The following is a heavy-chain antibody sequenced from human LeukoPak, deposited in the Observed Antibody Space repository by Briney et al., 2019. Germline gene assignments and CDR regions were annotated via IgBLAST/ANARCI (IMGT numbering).Heavy chain of an antibody. D-gene: IGHD6-13*01. CDR2: LSGSGGSA. CDR1: GFTFSSYA. J-gene: IGHJ4*02. V-gene: IGHV3-23*01. CDR3: AKDKDSSSWSRTFDY. Sequence: PGGSLRLSCAASGFTFSSYAMSWVRQAPGKGLEWVSGLSGSGGSAYYADSVKGRFIISRDNSKNTLYLQMNSLRAEDTAVYYXAKDKDSSSWSRTFDYWGQGTLVTVSS.